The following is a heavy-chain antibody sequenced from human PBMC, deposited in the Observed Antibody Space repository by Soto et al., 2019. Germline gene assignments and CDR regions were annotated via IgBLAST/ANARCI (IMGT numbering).Heavy chain of an antibody. D-gene: IGHD3-10*01. Sequence: SVKVSCKASGGTFSSYAISWVRQAPGQGLEWMGGIIPIFGTANYAQKFQGRATITADESTSTAYMELSSLRSEDTAVYYCARKQTGSGSYLNDYYYSYGMDVWGQGTTVTVSS. CDR2: IIPIFGTA. V-gene: IGHV1-69*13. CDR3: ARKQTGSGSYLNDYYYSYGMDV. CDR1: GGTFSSYA. J-gene: IGHJ6*02.